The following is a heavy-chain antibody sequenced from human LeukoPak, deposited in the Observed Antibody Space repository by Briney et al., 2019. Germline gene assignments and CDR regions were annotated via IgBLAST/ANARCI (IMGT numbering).Heavy chain of an antibody. CDR2: INPNSGGT. CDR3: ARAQYCSSTSCSTKYYYGMDV. V-gene: IGHV1-2*02. CDR1: GYTFTGYY. J-gene: IGHJ6*02. Sequence: GASVKVSCKASGYTFTGYYMHWVRQAPGQGLEWMGWINPNSGGTNYARKFQGRVTMTRDTSISTAYMELSRLRSDDTAVYYCARAQYCSSTSCSTKYYYGMDVWGQGTTVTVSS. D-gene: IGHD2-2*01.